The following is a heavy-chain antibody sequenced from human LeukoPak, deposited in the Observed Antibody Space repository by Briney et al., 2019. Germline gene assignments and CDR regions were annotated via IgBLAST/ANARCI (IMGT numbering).Heavy chain of an antibody. Sequence: GGSLRLSCAASGFAFSAYGMHWVRQAPGKGLEWVAVLSYDGTNGYYAGSVKGRLTISRDNSKNTLDLQMNSLRAEDTAVYYCAKGLNSGWYAQSFDLWGQGTLVTVSS. D-gene: IGHD6-19*01. CDR2: LSYDGTNG. V-gene: IGHV3-30*18. CDR1: GFAFSAYG. CDR3: AKGLNSGWYAQSFDL. J-gene: IGHJ4*02.